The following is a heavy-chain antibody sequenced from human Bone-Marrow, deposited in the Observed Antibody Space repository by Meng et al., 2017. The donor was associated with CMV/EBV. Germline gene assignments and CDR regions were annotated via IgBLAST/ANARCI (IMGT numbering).Heavy chain of an antibody. Sequence: TFSSYAISWGRQAPGQGLEWMGGIIPILGIANYAQKFQGRVTITADKSTSTAYMELSSLRSEDTAVYYCARGSRYDFWSGYSDNWFDPWGQGTLVTVSS. CDR2: IIPILGIA. CDR3: ARGSRYDFWSGYSDNWFDP. V-gene: IGHV1-69*10. CDR1: TFSSYA. D-gene: IGHD3-3*01. J-gene: IGHJ5*02.